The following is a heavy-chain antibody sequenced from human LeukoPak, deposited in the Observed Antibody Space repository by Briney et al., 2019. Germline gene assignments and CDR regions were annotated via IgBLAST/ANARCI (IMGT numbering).Heavy chain of an antibody. Sequence: SWIRQPPGKGLEWIGYIYYSGSTYYNPSLKSRVTISVDTSKNQFSLKLSSVTAADTAVYYCARGRSIKYYGDFDYWGQGTLVTVSS. J-gene: IGHJ4*02. CDR2: IYYSGST. D-gene: IGHD4-17*01. CDR3: ARGRSIKYYGDFDY. V-gene: IGHV4-30-4*08.